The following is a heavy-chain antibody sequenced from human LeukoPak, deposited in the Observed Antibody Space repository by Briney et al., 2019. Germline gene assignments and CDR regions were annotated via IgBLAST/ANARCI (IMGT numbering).Heavy chain of an antibody. CDR1: AFSFSNYN. V-gene: IGHV4-59*12. CDR3: ARDSGTTGEVKFDP. D-gene: IGHD3-10*01. CDR2: IYYSGST. Sequence: GSLRLSCAASAFSFSNYNMNWVRQAPGKGLEWIGYIYYSGSTNYNPSLKSRVTISVDTSKNQFSLKLSSVTAADTAVYYCARDSGTTGEVKFDPWGQGTLVTVSS. J-gene: IGHJ5*02.